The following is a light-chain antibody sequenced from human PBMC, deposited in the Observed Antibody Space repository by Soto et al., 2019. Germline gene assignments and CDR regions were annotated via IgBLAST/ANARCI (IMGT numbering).Light chain of an antibody. J-gene: IGLJ2*01. V-gene: IGLV2-23*01. Sequence: QSVLTQPASVSGSPGQSITISCTGTSSDVGSYNYVSWYQQHPGKAPKLMIYDGSNRPSGVSNRFSGSKSGNTASLTISGLQAEDEADYYCCSYAGSSTHVVFGGGTKVTVL. CDR3: CSYAGSSTHVV. CDR1: SSDVGSYNY. CDR2: DGS.